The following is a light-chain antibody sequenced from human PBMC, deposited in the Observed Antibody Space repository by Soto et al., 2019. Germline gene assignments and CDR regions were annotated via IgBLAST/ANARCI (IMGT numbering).Light chain of an antibody. Sequence: EILLTQSPGTLSLSPGERATLSCRASQSVRNSYVAWYQQKPGQAPRLFIHCASGRATGIPDRFSGSGSGTDFTLTISRLEPEDFAVYYCQQYGSSPYTFGQGTKLEI. CDR1: QSVRNSY. CDR3: QQYGSSPYT. CDR2: CAS. J-gene: IGKJ2*01. V-gene: IGKV3-20*01.